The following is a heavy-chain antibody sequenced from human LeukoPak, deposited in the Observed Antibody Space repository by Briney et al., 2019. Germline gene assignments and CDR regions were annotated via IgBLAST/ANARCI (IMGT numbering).Heavy chain of an antibody. CDR3: ARLRFYDSSGYSPGYYMDV. CDR1: GGSMFSFH. Sequence: NPSETLSLTCTVSGGSMFSFHWSWIRQSAGKGLEWIGHIYVSGTTTYNPSLKGRGTMSVNTSKNQVSLRLSSVTAADTAVYYCARLRFYDSSGYSPGYYMDVWGKGTTDIVS. D-gene: IGHD3-22*01. CDR2: IYVSGTT. J-gene: IGHJ6*03. V-gene: IGHV4-4*07.